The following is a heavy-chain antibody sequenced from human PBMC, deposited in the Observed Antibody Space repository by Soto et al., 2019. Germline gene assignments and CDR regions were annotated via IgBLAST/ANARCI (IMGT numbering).Heavy chain of an antibody. CDR1: GYTFTSYG. CDR3: ARDLSISSIAVAENDY. Sequence: ASLKVSCKASGYTFTSYGISWVRQAPGQGLEWMGWISAYNGNTNYAQKLQGRVTMTTDTSTSTAYMELRSLRSDDTAVCYCARDLSISSIAVAENDYWGQGTLVTVSS. V-gene: IGHV1-18*04. D-gene: IGHD6-19*01. CDR2: ISAYNGNT. J-gene: IGHJ4*02.